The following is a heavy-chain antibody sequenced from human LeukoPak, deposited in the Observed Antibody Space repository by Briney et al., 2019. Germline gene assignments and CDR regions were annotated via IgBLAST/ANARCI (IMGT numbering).Heavy chain of an antibody. J-gene: IGHJ5*02. V-gene: IGHV4-39*02. Sequence: SETLSLTCTVSGGSISSSSYYWGWIRQPPGKGLEWIGSIYYSGSTYYNPSLKSRVTISVDTSKNQFSLKLSSVTAADTAVYYCARDNGLPDWFDPWGQGTLVTVSS. CDR3: ARDNGLPDWFDP. CDR1: GGSISSSSYY. CDR2: IYYSGST.